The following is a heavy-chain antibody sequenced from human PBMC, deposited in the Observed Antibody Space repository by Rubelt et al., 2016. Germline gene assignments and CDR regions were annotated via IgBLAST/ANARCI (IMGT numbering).Heavy chain of an antibody. CDR1: GGSISSSNW. V-gene: IGHV4-4*02. CDR2: LNHSGST. J-gene: IGHJ5*02. Sequence: QVQLQESGPGLVKPSGTLSLTCAVSGGSISSSNWWSWVRQPPGKGLEWIGELNHSGSTNYNPSLKSRVTISVDTSKNQFSLKLSSVTAADTAVYYCARGRLRFLEWSTNRPNWFDPWGQGTLVTVSS. CDR3: ARGRLRFLEWSTNRPNWFDP. D-gene: IGHD3-3*01.